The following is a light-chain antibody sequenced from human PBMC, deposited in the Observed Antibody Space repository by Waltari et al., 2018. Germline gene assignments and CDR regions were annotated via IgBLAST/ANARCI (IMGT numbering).Light chain of an antibody. CDR1: RSDIGGYNY. V-gene: IGLV2-11*01. J-gene: IGLJ2*01. CDR2: DVS. Sequence: QAALTQPPSVSGSPGQSVTISCTGTRSDIGGYNYVSWYQQHPGKAPKLMIYDVSKRPSGVSDRFSGSKSGNTASLTISGLQAEDEADYYCSSYAGSNTWVFGGGTRLTVL. CDR3: SSYAGSNTWV.